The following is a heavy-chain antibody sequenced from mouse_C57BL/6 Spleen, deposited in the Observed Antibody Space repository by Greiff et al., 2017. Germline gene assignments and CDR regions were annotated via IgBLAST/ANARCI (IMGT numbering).Heavy chain of an antibody. V-gene: IGHV14-4*01. Sequence: EVQLQQSGAELVRPGASVKLSCTASGFNIKDDYMHWVKQRPEQGLEWIGCIDPENGDTEYASKFQGKATITADTSSNTAYLQLSSLTSADTAVYYCTTRGTGTWYYFGYWGQGTTLTVSS. CDR2: IDPENGDT. CDR3: TTRGTGTWYYFGY. D-gene: IGHD4-1*01. J-gene: IGHJ2*01. CDR1: GFNIKDDY.